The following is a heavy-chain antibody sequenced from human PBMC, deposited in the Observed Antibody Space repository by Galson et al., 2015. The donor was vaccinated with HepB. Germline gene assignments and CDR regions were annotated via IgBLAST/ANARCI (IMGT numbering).Heavy chain of an antibody. CDR3: ASLGYGDYSTDAFDI. CDR2: IIPILGIA. V-gene: IGHV1-69*04. D-gene: IGHD4-17*01. CDR1: GYTFTSYA. Sequence: SVKVSCKASGYTFTSYAMNWVRQAPGQGLEWMGRIIPILGIANYAQKFQGRVTITADKSTSTAYMELSSLRSEDTAVYYCASLGYGDYSTDAFDIWGQGTMVTVSS. J-gene: IGHJ3*02.